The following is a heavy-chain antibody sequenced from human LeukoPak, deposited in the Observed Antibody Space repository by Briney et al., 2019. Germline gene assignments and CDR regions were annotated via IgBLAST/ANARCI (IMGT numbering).Heavy chain of an antibody. Sequence: SETLSLTCTVSGGSISSYYWSWIRQPAGKGLEWIGRIYTSGSTNYNPSLKSRVTMSVDTPKNQFSLKLSSVTAADTAVYYCAREMEGRTVNWFDPWGQGTLVTVSS. V-gene: IGHV4-4*07. CDR2: IYTSGST. D-gene: IGHD1-1*01. J-gene: IGHJ5*02. CDR3: AREMEGRTVNWFDP. CDR1: GGSISSYY.